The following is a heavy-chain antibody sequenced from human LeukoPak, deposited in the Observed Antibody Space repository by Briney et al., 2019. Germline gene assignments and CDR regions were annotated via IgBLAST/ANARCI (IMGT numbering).Heavy chain of an antibody. D-gene: IGHD3-10*01. CDR3: AREEALEITMVRGVIYTYYYYYGMDV. J-gene: IGHJ6*02. V-gene: IGHV3-74*01. CDR1: GFTFSSYW. Sequence: AGGSLRPSCAASGFTFSSYWMHWVRQAPGKGLVWVSRINSDGSSTSYADSVKGRFTISRDNAKNTLYLQMNSLRAEDTAVYYCAREEALEITMVRGVIYTYYYYYGMDVWGQGTTVTVSS. CDR2: INSDGSST.